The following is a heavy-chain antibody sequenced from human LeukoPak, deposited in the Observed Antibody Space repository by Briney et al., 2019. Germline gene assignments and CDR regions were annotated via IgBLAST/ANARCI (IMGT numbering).Heavy chain of an antibody. CDR2: ISSSSSTI. CDR1: GFTFSSYS. V-gene: IGHV3-48*01. Sequence: GGSLRLSCAASGFTFSSYSMNWVRQAPGKGLEWVSYISSSSSTIYYADSVKGRFTISRDNAKNSLYLQMNSLRAEDTALYYCAKAGGGTVGRHAFDIWGQGTMVTVSS. D-gene: IGHD4-11*01. CDR3: AKAGGGTVGRHAFDI. J-gene: IGHJ3*02.